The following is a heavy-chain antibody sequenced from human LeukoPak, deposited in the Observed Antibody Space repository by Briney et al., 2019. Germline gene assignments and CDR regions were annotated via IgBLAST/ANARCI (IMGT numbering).Heavy chain of an antibody. Sequence: SETLSLTFTVSGGAISNGGYYGSWVRQPAGKGLDWIGRIYSTGETNYIASLRNRVTISVDTSNNQFSLKMTSVTAADTAVYYCARAFHPEAFDIWGQGTMVTVSS. V-gene: IGHV4-61*02. CDR1: GGAISNGGYY. J-gene: IGHJ3*02. CDR3: ARAFHPEAFDI. D-gene: IGHD3-3*02. CDR2: IYSTGET.